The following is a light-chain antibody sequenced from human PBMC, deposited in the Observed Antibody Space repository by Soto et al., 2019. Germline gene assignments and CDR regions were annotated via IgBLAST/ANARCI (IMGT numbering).Light chain of an antibody. J-gene: IGKJ5*01. CDR1: QSISTN. CDR3: QQYDSWPPIT. CDR2: GAS. V-gene: IGKV3-15*01. Sequence: ENVLTQNPPTLSVSPGDVDTVSCRASQSISTNLASYQQKPGQARRLLIYGASTRAAGIPARFRGSRSGTEFTLTISSLLSEDFAISSCQQYDSWPPITFGQGTRLEI.